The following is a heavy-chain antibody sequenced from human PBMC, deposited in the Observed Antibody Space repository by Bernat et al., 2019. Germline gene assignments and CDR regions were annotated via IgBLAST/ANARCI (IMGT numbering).Heavy chain of an antibody. CDR2: INHSGRT. CDR1: GESFSGYY. Sequence: QVQLQQWGAGLLKPSETLSLTCAVYGESFSGYYWSWIRQPPGKGLEWIGEINHSGRTNYNPSLKSRITISIDTSKSQFSLKVSSVTAADTALYFCARGRRDHGGCGKPFDYWGQGPLVTVSS. D-gene: IGHD4-23*01. CDR3: ARGRRDHGGCGKPFDY. V-gene: IGHV4-34*01. J-gene: IGHJ4*02.